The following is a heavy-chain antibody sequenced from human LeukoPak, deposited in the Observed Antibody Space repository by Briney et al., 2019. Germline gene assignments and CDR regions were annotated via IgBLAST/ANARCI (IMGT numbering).Heavy chain of an antibody. Sequence: ASVTVSCKVSGCTLTELSMHWVRQAPGKGLEWMGGFDPEDGETIYAQKFQGRVTMTEDTSTDTAYMELSSLRSEDTAVYYCYTYLLSDRHYWGQGTLVTVSS. D-gene: IGHD3-16*02. CDR1: GCTLTELS. CDR3: YTYLLSDRHY. V-gene: IGHV1-24*01. J-gene: IGHJ4*02. CDR2: FDPEDGET.